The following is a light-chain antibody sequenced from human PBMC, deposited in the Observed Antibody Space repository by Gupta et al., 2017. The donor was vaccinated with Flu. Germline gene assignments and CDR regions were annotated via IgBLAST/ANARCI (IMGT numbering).Light chain of an antibody. Sequence: PATLSLSPGERATLSCRASQSVSSTFACFQQKPGQAPRLLLYDASNRATGIPARFSGSGSARAFTLTIISREPEDFAVYYCHQRSDWPITFGAGTKVEIK. J-gene: IGKJ4*01. CDR1: QSVSST. CDR2: DAS. V-gene: IGKV3-11*02. CDR3: HQRSDWPIT.